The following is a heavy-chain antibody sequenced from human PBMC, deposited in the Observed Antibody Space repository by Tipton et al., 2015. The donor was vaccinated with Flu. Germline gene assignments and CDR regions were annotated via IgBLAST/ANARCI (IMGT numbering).Heavy chain of an antibody. CDR2: INPSGGST. D-gene: IGHD3-10*01. CDR3: ARGTGITMVRGGIITQFDY. J-gene: IGHJ4*02. Sequence: QLVQSGAEVKKPGASVKVSCKASGYTFTSYYMHWVRQAPGQGLEWRGIINPSGGSTSYAQQFQGRVTMTRDTSTSTVYMELSSLRSEDTVVYYCARGTGITMVRGGIITQFDYWGQGTLVTVSS. V-gene: IGHV1-46*01. CDR1: GYTFTSYY.